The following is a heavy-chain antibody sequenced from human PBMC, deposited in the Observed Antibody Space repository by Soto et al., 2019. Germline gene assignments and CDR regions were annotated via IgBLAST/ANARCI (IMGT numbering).Heavy chain of an antibody. CDR1: GFSLNIYS. D-gene: IGHD3-10*01. CDR2: ISYDGGNK. J-gene: IGHJ4*02. Sequence: PGGSLRLSCAASGFSLNIYSINWVRQAPGKGPEWVTLISYDGGNKKYAVSVEGRFTVSRDTSKNMVYLEMNSLRPDDTAVYYCVRDGGYYGSGSYYNYFDYWGQGTMVTVSS. V-gene: IGHV3-30-3*01. CDR3: VRDGGYYGSGSYYNYFDY.